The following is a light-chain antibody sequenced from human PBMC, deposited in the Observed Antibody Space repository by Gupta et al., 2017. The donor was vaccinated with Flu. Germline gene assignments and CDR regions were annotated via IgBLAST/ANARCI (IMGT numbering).Light chain of an antibody. CDR1: QSISSW. V-gene: IGKV1-5*03. J-gene: IGKJ1*01. CDR2: MAS. CDR3: QQYNSYSET. Sequence: DIHMTQSPSTLSASVGDRVTITCRASQSISSWLAWYQQKPGKAPKLLIYMASSLESGVPSRFSGSGSGTEFTLTISSLQPDDFATYYCQQYNSYSETFGQGTKVEIK.